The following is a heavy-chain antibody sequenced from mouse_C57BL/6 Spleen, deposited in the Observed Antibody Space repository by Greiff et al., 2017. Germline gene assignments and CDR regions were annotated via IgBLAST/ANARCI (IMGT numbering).Heavy chain of an antibody. CDR1: GYTFTSYW. V-gene: IGHV1-53*01. Sequence: QVQLQQPGTELVKPGASVKLSCKASGYTFTSYWMHWVKQRPGQGLEWIGNINPSNGGTNYNEKFKSKATLTVDKSSSTAYMQLSSLTSEDSAVYYCARLDDGYYVRDYAMDYWGQGTSVTVSS. J-gene: IGHJ4*01. CDR2: INPSNGGT. D-gene: IGHD2-3*01. CDR3: ARLDDGYYVRDYAMDY.